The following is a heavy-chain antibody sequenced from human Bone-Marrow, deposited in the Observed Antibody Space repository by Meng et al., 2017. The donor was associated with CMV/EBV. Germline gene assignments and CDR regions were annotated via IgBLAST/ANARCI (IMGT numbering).Heavy chain of an antibody. Sequence: GESLKISCAASGFTVSSNYMSWVRQAPGKGLEWVSVIYSGGSTYYADSVKGRFTISRDNSKNTLYLQMNSLRAEDTAVYYCARARRIYGGNYPDYYYYYGMDVWGQGTTVTVSS. CDR3: ARARRIYGGNYPDYYYYYGMDV. V-gene: IGHV3-53*01. CDR2: IYSGGST. CDR1: GFTVSSNY. D-gene: IGHD4/OR15-4a*01. J-gene: IGHJ6*02.